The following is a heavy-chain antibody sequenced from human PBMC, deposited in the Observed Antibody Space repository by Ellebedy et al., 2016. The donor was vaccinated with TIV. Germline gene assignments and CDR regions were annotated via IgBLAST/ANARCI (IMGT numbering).Heavy chain of an antibody. J-gene: IGHJ4*02. CDR3: ARNRYCSSGDCYALGY. CDR2: LNSDWSNA. Sequence: GESLKISCAASGFTFTIYWMHWVRQTPGKGLVWVSRLNSDWSNAVYADSVRGRFTISRDNAKNTLYLQMNSLRAEDTAVYYCARNRYCSSGDCYALGYWGQGTLVTVSS. V-gene: IGHV3-74*01. D-gene: IGHD2-15*01. CDR1: GFTFTIYW.